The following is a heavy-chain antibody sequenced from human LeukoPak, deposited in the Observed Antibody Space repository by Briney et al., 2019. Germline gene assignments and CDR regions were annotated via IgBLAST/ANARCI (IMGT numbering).Heavy chain of an antibody. D-gene: IGHD3-3*01. CDR2: ISSNGGST. CDR1: GFTFSSYA. J-gene: IGHJ5*02. Sequence: GGSLRLSCAASGFTFSSYAMHWVRQAPGKGLEYVSAISSNGGSTYYANSVKGRFTISRDNSKNTLYPQMGSLRAEDMAVYYCARGGSRFLEWLTDNWFDPWGQGTLVTVSS. V-gene: IGHV3-64*01. CDR3: ARGGSRFLEWLTDNWFDP.